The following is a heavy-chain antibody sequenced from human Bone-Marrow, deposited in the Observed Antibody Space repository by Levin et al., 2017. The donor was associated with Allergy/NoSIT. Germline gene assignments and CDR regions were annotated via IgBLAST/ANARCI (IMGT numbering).Heavy chain of an antibody. D-gene: IGHD4-11*01. CDR2: ISGRGGTK. V-gene: IGHV3-23*01. Sequence: GGSLRLSCEASGFTFDNYAMAWVRQAPGVGLEWVSGISGRGGTKDYVDSVRGRFTISRDNSKNTVYLQMNFLRAEDTAVYYCAKDRTIIYSNYGFDFDLWGQGTLVTVSS. CDR1: GFTFDNYA. CDR3: AKDRTIIYSNYGFDFDL. J-gene: IGHJ4*02.